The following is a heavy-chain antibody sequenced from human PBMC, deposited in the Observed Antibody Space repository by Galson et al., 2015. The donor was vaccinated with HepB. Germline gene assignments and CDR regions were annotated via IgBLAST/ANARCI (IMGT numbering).Heavy chain of an antibody. D-gene: IGHD2-15*01. Sequence: APGKGLEWVAFISNDGSNKYYADSVKGRFTISRDSSQNTLYLQMNSLRADDTALYYCARASYCSGGRCYYFDYWGQGTLVTVSS. CDR3: ARASYCSGGRCYYFDY. V-gene: IGHV3-30-3*01. J-gene: IGHJ4*02. CDR2: ISNDGSNK.